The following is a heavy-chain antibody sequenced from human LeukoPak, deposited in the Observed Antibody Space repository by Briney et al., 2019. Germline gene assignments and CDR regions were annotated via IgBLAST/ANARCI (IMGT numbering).Heavy chain of an antibody. D-gene: IGHD2-15*01. V-gene: IGHV1-2*02. CDR2: INPNSGGT. CDR1: GYTFTGYY. Sequence: ASVKVFCKASGYTFTGYYMHWVRQAPGQGLEWMGWINPNSGGTNYAQKFQGRVTMTTDTSTSTAYMELRSLRSDDTAVYYCARDSVEVAALVDYWGQGTLVTVSS. J-gene: IGHJ4*02. CDR3: ARDSVEVAALVDY.